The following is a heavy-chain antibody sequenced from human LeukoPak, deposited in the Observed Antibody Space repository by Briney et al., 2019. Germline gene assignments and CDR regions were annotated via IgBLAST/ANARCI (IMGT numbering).Heavy chain of an antibody. CDR1: GYSFSSYW. D-gene: IGHD3-3*01. CDR2: FYPAESRV. Sequence: GESLKISCKGSGYSFSSYWIGWVRQMPGKGLEWVGIFYPAESRVRYGPSFRGQVTISVDKSISTAYLQWNSLEASDSAMYYCARSSKSAFDYWGQGTLVSVSS. J-gene: IGHJ4*02. V-gene: IGHV5-51*01. CDR3: ARSSKSAFDY.